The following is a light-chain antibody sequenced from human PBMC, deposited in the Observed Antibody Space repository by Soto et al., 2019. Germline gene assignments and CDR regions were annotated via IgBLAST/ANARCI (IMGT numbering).Light chain of an antibody. J-gene: IGLJ1*01. Sequence: SVLTQPASVSGSPGQSITISCTGTSSDVGTYNYVSWYQQHPGKAPKLMIYEVSNRPSGVSNRFSGSKSGNTASLTISGLQAEDEADYYCISYTGTSTPYVFGTGTKVTVL. CDR2: EVS. CDR3: ISYTGTSTPYV. CDR1: SSDVGTYNY. V-gene: IGLV2-14*01.